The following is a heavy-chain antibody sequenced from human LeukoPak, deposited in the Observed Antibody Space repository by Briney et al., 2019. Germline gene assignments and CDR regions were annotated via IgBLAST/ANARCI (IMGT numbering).Heavy chain of an antibody. J-gene: IGHJ4*02. CDR3: ARTAHYFDY. CDR2: ISDNGGST. Sequence: GGSLRLSCAASGFTFSSYAMSWVRQAPGKGLEWVSTISDNGGSTFYADSVKGRFTISRDNAKNTLYLQMNSLRAEDTAVYYCARTAHYFDYWGQGTLVTVSS. CDR1: GFTFSSYA. V-gene: IGHV3-23*01.